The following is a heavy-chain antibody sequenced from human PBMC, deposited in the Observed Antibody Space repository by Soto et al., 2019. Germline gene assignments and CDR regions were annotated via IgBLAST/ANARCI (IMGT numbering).Heavy chain of an antibody. CDR2: VKSKADGGSG. Sequence: GGSLRLSFAASGFPFNNAWINWVRQVPGKGLEWVGRVKSKADGGSGDYAAPVKGRFVVSRDDSKDIVYLQMNSLEIEDTGVYYCTTDSRTTLPEIRFDYWGHGTQVTVSS. CDR1: GFPFNNAW. D-gene: IGHD1-26*01. V-gene: IGHV3-15*07. CDR3: TTDSRTTLPEIRFDY. J-gene: IGHJ4*01.